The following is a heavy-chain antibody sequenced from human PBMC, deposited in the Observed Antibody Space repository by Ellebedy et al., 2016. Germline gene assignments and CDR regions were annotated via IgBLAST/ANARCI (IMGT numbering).Heavy chain of an antibody. CDR1: GFTFSSYA. CDR2: ISYDGSNK. V-gene: IGHV3-30*04. J-gene: IGHJ4*02. Sequence: GGSLRLSCAASGFTFSSYAMHWVRQAPGKGLEWVAVISYDGSNKYYADSVKGRFTISRDNSKNTLYLQMNSLRAEDTAMYYCAKADRAMDIWGQGTLVTVSS. D-gene: IGHD5-18*01. CDR3: AKADRAMDI.